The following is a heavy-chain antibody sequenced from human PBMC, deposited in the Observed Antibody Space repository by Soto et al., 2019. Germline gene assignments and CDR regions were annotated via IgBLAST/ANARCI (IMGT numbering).Heavy chain of an antibody. V-gene: IGHV3-48*03. CDR1: GFTFSNYE. J-gene: IGHJ4*02. Sequence: PGGSLRLSCAASGFTFSNYEMSWVRQAPGKGLEWISYISSTASHIYYADSVKGRVTISRDNGKNSLYLQMNSLRVEDTAVYYCARENYDVSGYFLDFWGQGSLVTVSS. CDR2: ISSTASHI. D-gene: IGHD3-22*01. CDR3: ARENYDVSGYFLDF.